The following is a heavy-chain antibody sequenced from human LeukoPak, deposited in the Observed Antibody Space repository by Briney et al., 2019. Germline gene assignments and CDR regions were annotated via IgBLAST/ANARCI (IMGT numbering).Heavy chain of an antibody. D-gene: IGHD6-13*01. CDR2: FYYSGST. Sequence: SETLSLTCTVSGGSISSSSYYWGWIRQPPGKGLEWIGTFYYSGSTYYNPSLKSRITISVDTSKNQFSLKLSSVTAADTAVYYCASDRSIRWYYFWGQGTLVTVSS. CDR3: ASDRSIRWYYF. CDR1: GGSISSSSYY. V-gene: IGHV4-39*01. J-gene: IGHJ4*02.